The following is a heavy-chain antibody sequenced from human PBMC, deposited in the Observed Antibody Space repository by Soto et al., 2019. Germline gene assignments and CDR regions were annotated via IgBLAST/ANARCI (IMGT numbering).Heavy chain of an antibody. Sequence: GASVKVSCKASGGTFSSYAISWVRQAPGQGLEWMGGIIPIFGTANYAQKFQGRVTITADKSTSTAYMELSSLRSEDTAVYYCARDPKTSRTIVVVPAATPGYYYYGMDVWGQGTTVTVSS. CDR1: GGTFSSYA. CDR3: ARDPKTSRTIVVVPAATPGYYYYGMDV. J-gene: IGHJ6*02. CDR2: IIPIFGTA. V-gene: IGHV1-69*06. D-gene: IGHD2-2*01.